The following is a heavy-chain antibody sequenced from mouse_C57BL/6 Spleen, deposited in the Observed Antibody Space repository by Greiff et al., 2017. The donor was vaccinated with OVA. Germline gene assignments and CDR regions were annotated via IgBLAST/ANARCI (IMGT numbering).Heavy chain of an antibody. CDR1: GYAFTNYL. Sequence: QVQLQQSGAELVRPGTSVKVSCKASGYAFTNYLIEWVKQRPGQGLEWIGVINPGSGGTNYNEKFKGKATLTADKSSSTAYMQLSSLTSEDSAVYFCARSITTVVGFDDWGQGTTLTVSS. D-gene: IGHD1-1*01. CDR2: INPGSGGT. V-gene: IGHV1-54*01. J-gene: IGHJ2*01. CDR3: ARSITTVVGFDD.